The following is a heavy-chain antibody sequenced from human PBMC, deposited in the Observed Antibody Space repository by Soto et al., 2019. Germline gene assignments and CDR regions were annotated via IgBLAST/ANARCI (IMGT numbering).Heavy chain of an antibody. CDR2: IYSGGST. V-gene: IGHV3-53*02. D-gene: IGHD6-13*01. J-gene: IGHJ4*02. CDR3: ARGGYSSSWYYFDY. Sequence: EVQLVETGGGLIQPGGSLRLSCAASGFTVSSNYMSWVRQAPGKGLEWVSVIYSGGSTYYADSVKGRFTISRDNSKNTLYLQMNSLRAEDTAVYYCARGGYSSSWYYFDYWGQGTLVTVSS. CDR1: GFTVSSNY.